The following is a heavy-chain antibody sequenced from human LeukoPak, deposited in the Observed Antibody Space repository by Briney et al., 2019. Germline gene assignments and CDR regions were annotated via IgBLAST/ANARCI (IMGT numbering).Heavy chain of an antibody. CDR1: GFTFDDYG. CDR2: INWNGGST. D-gene: IGHD3-10*01. CDR3: ARVDALDYYGSGSYYYYMDV. V-gene: IGHV3-20*04. Sequence: GGSLRLSCAASGFTFDDYGMSWVRQAPGKGLEWVSGINWNGGSTGYADSVKGRFTISRDNAKNSLYLQMNSLRAEDTALYYCARVDALDYYGSGSYYYYMDVWGKGTTVTVSS. J-gene: IGHJ6*03.